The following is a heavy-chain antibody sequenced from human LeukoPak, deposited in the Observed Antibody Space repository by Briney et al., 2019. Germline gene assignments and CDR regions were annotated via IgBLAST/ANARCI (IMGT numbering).Heavy chain of an antibody. CDR2: IYHSGST. CDR3: ARTPHIAAAGTIFDY. Sequence: SETLSLTCAVSGGSINSSNWWSWVRQPPGKGLEWIGEIYHSGSTNYNPSLRSRVTISVDKTKNQFSLKLSSMTAADTAVYCCARTPHIAAAGTIFDYWGQGTLVTVSS. J-gene: IGHJ4*02. V-gene: IGHV4-4*01. CDR1: GGSINSSNW. D-gene: IGHD6-13*01.